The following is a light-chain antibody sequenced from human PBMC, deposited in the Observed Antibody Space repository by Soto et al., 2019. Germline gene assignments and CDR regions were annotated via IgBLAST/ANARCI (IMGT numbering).Light chain of an antibody. CDR3: QQYNSTRT. CDR1: QNIRGW. V-gene: IGKV1-5*03. Sequence: DVQMTQSHSTLSASIGDRVTITCRASQNIRGWLAWYQQKPGRAPKPLIYRASTLESGTPSSFSGTGYGTEFTHNISRLQPDDSATYYCQQYNSTRTFGQGTKVEVK. J-gene: IGKJ1*01. CDR2: RAS.